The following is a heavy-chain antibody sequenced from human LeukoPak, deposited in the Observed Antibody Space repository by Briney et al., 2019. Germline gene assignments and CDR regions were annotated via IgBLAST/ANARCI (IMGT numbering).Heavy chain of an antibody. CDR2: ISYDGSNK. Sequence: GGSLRLSCAASGFTFSSYAMHWVRQAPGKGPEWVAVISYDGSNKYYADSVKGRFTISRDNSKNTLYLQMNSLRAEDTAVYYCARDRITMVRGVGNWFDPWGQGTLVTVSS. J-gene: IGHJ5*02. CDR3: ARDRITMVRGVGNWFDP. CDR1: GFTFSSYA. V-gene: IGHV3-30*04. D-gene: IGHD3-10*01.